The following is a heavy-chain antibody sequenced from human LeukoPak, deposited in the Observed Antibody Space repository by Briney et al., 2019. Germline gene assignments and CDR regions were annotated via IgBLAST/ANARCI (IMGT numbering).Heavy chain of an antibody. J-gene: IGHJ4*02. CDR2: ISGSGSNT. CDR3: AKPARTDYADY. CDR1: GFTLSSYA. D-gene: IGHD1-14*01. Sequence: GGSLRLSCAASGFTLSSYAMNWVRQAPGKGLEWVSAISGSGSNTYYADSVKGRFTISRDNSKNTLYLQMNSLRAEDTAVYYCAKPARTDYADYWGQGTLVTVSS. V-gene: IGHV3-23*01.